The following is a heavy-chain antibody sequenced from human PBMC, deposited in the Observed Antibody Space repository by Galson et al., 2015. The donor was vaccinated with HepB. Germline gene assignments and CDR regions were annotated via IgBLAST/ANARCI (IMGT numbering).Heavy chain of an antibody. D-gene: IGHD4-23*01. Sequence: TLSLTCTVSGGSFSSGAHYWSWIRQPAGKGLEWVGRVYSSGSSNYNPSLKSRVTMPIDTTKNEFSPKLSTGTAADTAVYYCVRDPNYGGKVEYFDYWSQGTLVTVSS. CDR3: VRDPNYGGKVEYFDY. V-gene: IGHV4-61*02. CDR2: VYSSGSS. J-gene: IGHJ4*02. CDR1: GGSFSSGAHY.